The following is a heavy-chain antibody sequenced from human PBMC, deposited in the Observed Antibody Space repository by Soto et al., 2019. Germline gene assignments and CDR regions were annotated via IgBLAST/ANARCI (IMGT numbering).Heavy chain of an antibody. J-gene: IGHJ4*02. CDR2: ISFDGSSM. CDR1: GFTFSDYA. Sequence: QVQLVESGGGVVQPGRSLRLSCAASGFTFSDYAMHWVRQAPGKGLEWLAVISFDGSSMYYADSVKGRFTISRDNSKHTLYLQMNSLRSEDTAVYYCAREAGNCGGDCYSDYWGQGTLVTVSS. D-gene: IGHD2-21*02. CDR3: AREAGNCGGDCYSDY. V-gene: IGHV3-30-3*01.